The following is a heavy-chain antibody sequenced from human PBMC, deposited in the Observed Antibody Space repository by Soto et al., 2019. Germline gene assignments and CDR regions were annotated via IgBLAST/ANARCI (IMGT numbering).Heavy chain of an antibody. J-gene: IGHJ5*02. CDR1: GFTFSSYA. D-gene: IGHD2-8*01. Sequence: EVQLLESGGGLVQPGGSLTLSCAASGFTFSSYAMSWVRQAPGKGLEWVSAISGSGGSTYYADSVKGRFTISRDNSKNTPYLQMDSLRAEDTAVYYCAKHPPRTKIDNWCDPWGQGTLVTVSS. CDR3: AKHPPRTKIDNWCDP. CDR2: ISGSGGST. V-gene: IGHV3-23*01.